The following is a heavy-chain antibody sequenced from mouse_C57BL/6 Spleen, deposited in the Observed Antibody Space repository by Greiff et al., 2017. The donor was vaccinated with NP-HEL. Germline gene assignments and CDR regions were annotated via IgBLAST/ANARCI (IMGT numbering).Heavy chain of an antibody. V-gene: IGHV1-69*01. CDR3: ARDLGGNYFDY. CDR1: GYTFTSYW. J-gene: IGHJ2*01. Sequence: QVQLQQPGAELVMPGASVKLSCKASGYTFTSYWMHWVKQRPGQGLEWIGEIDPSDSYTNYNQKFKGKSTLTVDKSSSTAYMQLSSLTSEDSAVYYCARDLGGNYFDYWGQGTTLTVSS. CDR2: IDPSDSYT.